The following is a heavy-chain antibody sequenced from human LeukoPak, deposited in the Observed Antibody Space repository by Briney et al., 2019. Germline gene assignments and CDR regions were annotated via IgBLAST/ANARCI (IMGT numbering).Heavy chain of an antibody. D-gene: IGHD2-21*01. V-gene: IGHV3-11*01. CDR3: ARDSHRAFDI. CDR1: GFTFSTYA. CDR2: ISSSGSTI. Sequence: GGSLRLSCAASGFTFSTYAMSWVRQAPGKGLEWVSYISSSGSTIYYADSVKGRFTISRDNAKNSLYLQMNSLRAEDTAVYYCARDSHRAFDIWGQGTMVTVSS. J-gene: IGHJ3*02.